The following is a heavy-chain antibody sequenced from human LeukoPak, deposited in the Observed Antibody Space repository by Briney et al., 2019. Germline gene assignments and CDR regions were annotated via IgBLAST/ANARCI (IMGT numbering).Heavy chain of an antibody. D-gene: IGHD4-17*01. CDR1: GFTFDDYA. CDR3: AKDKGATLRHGDAFDI. V-gene: IGHV3-9*01. CDR2: ISWNRGSI. Sequence: GRSLRLSCAASGFTFDDYAMHWVRQAPWKGLAWVSGISWNRGSIGYEDSVKVRFTISRDNAKNSLYLKMNSLRAEDTALYYCAKDKGATLRHGDAFDIWGQGKMVTVSS. J-gene: IGHJ3*02.